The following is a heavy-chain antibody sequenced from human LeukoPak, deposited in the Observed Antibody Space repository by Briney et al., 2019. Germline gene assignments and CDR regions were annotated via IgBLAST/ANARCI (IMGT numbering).Heavy chain of an antibody. Sequence: SETLSLTCTVSGGSISSSNWWSWVRQPPGKGLEWIGEIYHSGSTNYNPSLKSRVTISVDKSKNQFSLKLSSVTAADTAVYYCARDFVIEGTMVRGVLYYFDYWGQGTLVTVSS. J-gene: IGHJ4*02. D-gene: IGHD3-10*01. CDR2: IYHSGST. V-gene: IGHV4-4*02. CDR1: GGSISSSNW. CDR3: ARDFVIEGTMVRGVLYYFDY.